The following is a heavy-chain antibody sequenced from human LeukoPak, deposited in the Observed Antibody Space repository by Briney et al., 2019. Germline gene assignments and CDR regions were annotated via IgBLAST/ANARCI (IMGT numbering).Heavy chain of an antibody. CDR1: GYTFTGYY. CDR2: INPNSGGT. D-gene: IGHD3-22*01. V-gene: IGHV1-2*02. J-gene: IGHJ4*02. Sequence: ASVKVSCKASGYTFTGYYMHWVRQAPGQGLEWMGWINPNSGGTNYAQKFQGRVTMTRDTSISTAYMELSRLRSDDTAVYYCARVVAGYYYDSSGPIYYFDYWGQGTLVTVSP. CDR3: ARVVAGYYYDSSGPIYYFDY.